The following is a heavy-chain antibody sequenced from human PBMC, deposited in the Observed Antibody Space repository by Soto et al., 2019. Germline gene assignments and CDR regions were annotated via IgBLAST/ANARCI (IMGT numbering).Heavy chain of an antibody. D-gene: IGHD1-1*01. Sequence: LSLTCAVYGGSFSGYYWSWIRQPPGKGLEWIGEINHSGSTNYNPSLKSRVTISVDTSKNQFSLKLSSVTAADTAVYYCARGNTKRPSGAYWYFDLWGRGTLVTVSS. V-gene: IGHV4-34*01. CDR3: ARGNTKRPSGAYWYFDL. CDR2: INHSGST. CDR1: GGSFSGYY. J-gene: IGHJ2*01.